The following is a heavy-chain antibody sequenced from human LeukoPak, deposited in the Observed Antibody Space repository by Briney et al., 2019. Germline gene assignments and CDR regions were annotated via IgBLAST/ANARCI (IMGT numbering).Heavy chain of an antibody. CDR3: ARDRSRELYYFDY. CDR2: IKQDGSYT. D-gene: IGHD1-26*01. V-gene: IGHV3-7*03. CDR1: GFIFSDYW. J-gene: IGHJ4*02. Sequence: GGSLRLSCAASGFIFSDYWMAWVRQAPGKGLEWVAHIKQDGSYTEYGDSLKGRFTISRDNAENSLFLQMNSLRSEDTAVYYCARDRSRELYYFDYWGQGTLVTVSS.